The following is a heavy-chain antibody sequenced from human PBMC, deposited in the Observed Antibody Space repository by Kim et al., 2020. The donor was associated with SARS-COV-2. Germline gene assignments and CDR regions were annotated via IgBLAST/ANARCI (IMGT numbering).Heavy chain of an antibody. V-gene: IGHV3-74*01. D-gene: IGHD6-13*01. J-gene: IGHJ5*02. Sequence: VKGRFHISRDNAKNTLYRQMNSLRAEDTAVYYCARGGPGIAAAGDNWFDPWGQGTLVTVSS. CDR3: ARGGPGIAAAGDNWFDP.